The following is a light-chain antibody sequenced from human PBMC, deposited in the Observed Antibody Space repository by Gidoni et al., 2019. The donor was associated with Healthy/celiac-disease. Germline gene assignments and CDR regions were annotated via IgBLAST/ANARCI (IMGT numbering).Light chain of an antibody. J-gene: IGLJ1*01. Sequence: SYELTQPPPVSASPGQTARITCSGDALPKQYAYWYQQKPGQAPVLVIYKDSERPSGIPERFSGSSSGTTVTLTISGVQAEDEADYYCQSADSSGTYVFGTGTKVTVL. CDR3: QSADSSGTYV. CDR1: ALPKQY. V-gene: IGLV3-25*03. CDR2: KDS.